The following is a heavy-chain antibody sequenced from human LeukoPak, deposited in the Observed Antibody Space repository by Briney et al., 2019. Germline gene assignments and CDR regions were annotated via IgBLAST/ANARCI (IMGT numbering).Heavy chain of an antibody. D-gene: IGHD2-15*01. Sequence: GASVKVSCKASRYTFTAYYMHWVRQAPGQGLEWMGWINPNSGGTNYAQKFQGRVTMTRDTSISTAYMELSRLRSDDTAVYYCARDLVVVVAARGRHGMDVWGQGTTVTVSS. V-gene: IGHV1-2*02. CDR3: ARDLVVVVAARGRHGMDV. CDR2: INPNSGGT. CDR1: RYTFTAYY. J-gene: IGHJ6*02.